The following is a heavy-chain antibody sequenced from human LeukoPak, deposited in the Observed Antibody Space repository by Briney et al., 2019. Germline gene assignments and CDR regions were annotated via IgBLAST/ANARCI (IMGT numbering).Heavy chain of an antibody. CDR1: GYTFTGYY. CDR3: ARGVGYSYGPLDYYYGMDV. D-gene: IGHD5-18*01. Sequence: GASVKVSCKVSGYTFTGYYMHWVRQAPGQGLEWMGWINPNSGGTNYAQKFQGRVTMTRDTSISTAYMELSRLRSDDTAVYYCARGVGYSYGPLDYYYGMDVWVQGTTVTVSS. J-gene: IGHJ6*02. CDR2: INPNSGGT. V-gene: IGHV1-2*02.